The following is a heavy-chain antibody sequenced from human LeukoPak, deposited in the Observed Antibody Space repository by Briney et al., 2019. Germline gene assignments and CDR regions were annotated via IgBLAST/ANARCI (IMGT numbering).Heavy chain of an antibody. V-gene: IGHV4-61*02. D-gene: IGHD3-10*01. CDR1: GGSISSYSYY. CDR3: TKGRGI. Sequence: PSQTLSLTCTVSGGSISSYSYYWSWIRQPAGKGLEWIGRIYTRGNTNYNPSLKSRVTISIDTSKNQFSLKLTSVTAADTAVYYCTKGRGIWGQGTLVTVSS. CDR2: IYTRGNT. J-gene: IGHJ4*02.